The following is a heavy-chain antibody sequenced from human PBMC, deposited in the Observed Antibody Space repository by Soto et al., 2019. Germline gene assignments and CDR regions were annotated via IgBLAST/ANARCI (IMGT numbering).Heavy chain of an antibody. Sequence: GGSLRLSCAASGFTFSSYAMSWVRQAPGKGLEWASAISGSGGSTYYADSVKGRFTISRDNSKNTLYLQMNSLRAEDTAVYYCAKLYDFWSGYYDYWGQGTLVTVSS. D-gene: IGHD3-3*01. CDR1: GFTFSSYA. CDR3: AKLYDFWSGYYDY. V-gene: IGHV3-23*01. CDR2: ISGSGGST. J-gene: IGHJ4*02.